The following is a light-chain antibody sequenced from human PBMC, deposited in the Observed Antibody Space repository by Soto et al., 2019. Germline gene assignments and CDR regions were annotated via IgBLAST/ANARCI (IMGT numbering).Light chain of an antibody. V-gene: IGLV1-44*01. CDR1: SSNIGSNT. Sequence: QSVLTQPPSASGTPGQRVTISCSGSSSNIGSNTVNWYQQLPGTAPKLLIYSNNQRPSGVPDRFSGSKSGTSASLAISGLQSEYEADYCCAAWDDSLNGPLFGGRTQLTVL. J-gene: IGLJ7*01. CDR2: SNN. CDR3: AAWDDSLNGPL.